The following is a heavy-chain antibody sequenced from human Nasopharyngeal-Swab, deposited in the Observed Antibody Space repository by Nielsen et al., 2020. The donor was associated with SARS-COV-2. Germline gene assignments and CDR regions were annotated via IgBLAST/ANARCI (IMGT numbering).Heavy chain of an antibody. V-gene: IGHV4-31*02. D-gene: IGHD3-22*01. CDR2: IYYSGST. Sequence: SETLSLTWTVSGGCISSGGYYWSWIRQHPGKGLEWIGYIYYSGSTYYNPSLKSRVTISVDTSKNQFSLKLSSVTAADTAVYYCARAMIVVVINAFDIWGQGTMVTVSS. CDR3: ARAMIVVVINAFDI. CDR1: GGCISSGGYY. J-gene: IGHJ3*02.